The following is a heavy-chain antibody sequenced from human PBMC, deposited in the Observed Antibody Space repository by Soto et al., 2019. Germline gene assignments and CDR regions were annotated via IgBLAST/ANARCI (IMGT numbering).Heavy chain of an antibody. CDR3: ASPYYDFWSGYYDAFDI. V-gene: IGHV3-21*01. Sequence: GGSLRLSCAASGLTFSSYSMNWVRQAPGKRLEWVSSISSSSSYIYYADSVKGRFTISRDNAKNSLYLQMNSLRAEDTAVYYCASPYYDFWSGYYDAFDIWGQGTRVT. CDR1: GLTFSSYS. J-gene: IGHJ3*02. D-gene: IGHD3-3*01. CDR2: ISSSSSYI.